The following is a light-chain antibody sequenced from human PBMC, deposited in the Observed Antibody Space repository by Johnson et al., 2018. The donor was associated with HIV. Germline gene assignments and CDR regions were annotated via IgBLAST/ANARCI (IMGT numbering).Light chain of an antibody. CDR2: DNN. V-gene: IGLV1-51*01. J-gene: IGLJ1*01. CDR1: SSNIGNNY. CDR3: GTWDSSLSAVYV. Sequence: QSVLTKPPSVSAAPGQKVTISCSGSSSNIGNNYVSWYQQLPGTAPKLLIYDNNKRPSGIPDRFSGSKSGTSATLGITGLQTGDEADYYCGTWDSSLSAVYVFGTGTKVTAL.